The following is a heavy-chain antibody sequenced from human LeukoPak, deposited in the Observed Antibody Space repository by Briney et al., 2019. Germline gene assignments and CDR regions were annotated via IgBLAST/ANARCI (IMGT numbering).Heavy chain of an antibody. V-gene: IGHV3-23*01. CDR1: GFTFSSYA. CDR3: AKRRGSSWFSFDY. D-gene: IGHD6-13*01. Sequence: GGSLRLSCAASGFTFSSYAMNWVRQAPGKGLEWVSAISGSGGSTYYADSVKGRFTISRDNSKNTLYLQMNSLRAEDTAVYYCAKRRGSSWFSFDYWGQGTLVTVSS. J-gene: IGHJ4*02. CDR2: ISGSGGST.